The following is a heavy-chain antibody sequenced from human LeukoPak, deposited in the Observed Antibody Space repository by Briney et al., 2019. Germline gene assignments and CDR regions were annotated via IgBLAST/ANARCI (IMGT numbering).Heavy chain of an antibody. Sequence: SETLSLTCTVSGGSMSSSRYYWGWIRQPPGKGLEWIRKMSYGGSTFYNLSLRSRVDISEDTSKNQFSLTVNSVTAADTAIYYCARLSIAGATYWYFDLWGRGTLVTVSS. J-gene: IGHJ2*01. CDR3: ARLSIAGATYWYFDL. CDR2: MSYGGST. V-gene: IGHV4-39*01. CDR1: GGSMSSSRYY. D-gene: IGHD1-26*01.